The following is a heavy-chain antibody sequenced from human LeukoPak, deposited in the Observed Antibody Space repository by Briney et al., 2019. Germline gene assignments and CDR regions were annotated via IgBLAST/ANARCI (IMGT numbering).Heavy chain of an antibody. Sequence: GGSLRLSCAASEFTFSSYALNWVRQAPGKGLEWVSGISGSGGTTYYADSVKGRLTISRDNSKNTLYLQMNSLRVDDTAVYYCARGRYYGMDVWGKGTTVTVSS. V-gene: IGHV3-23*01. CDR3: ARGRYYGMDV. CDR1: EFTFSSYA. CDR2: ISGSGGTT. J-gene: IGHJ6*04.